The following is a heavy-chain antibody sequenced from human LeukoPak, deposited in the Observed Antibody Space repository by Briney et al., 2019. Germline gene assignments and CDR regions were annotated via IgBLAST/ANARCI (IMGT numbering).Heavy chain of an antibody. V-gene: IGHV1-8*01. D-gene: IGHD5-18*01. CDR2: MSPNSGDT. CDR3: ARVGDTAMAFDY. Sequence: ASVKVSCKASGYTFTSYDFNWVRQATGQRPEWMGWMSPNSGDTGYAQKFQGRVTMTRNTSTSTAYMELSSLRSEDTAVYYCARVGDTAMAFDYWGQGTLVTVSS. J-gene: IGHJ4*02. CDR1: GYTFTSYD.